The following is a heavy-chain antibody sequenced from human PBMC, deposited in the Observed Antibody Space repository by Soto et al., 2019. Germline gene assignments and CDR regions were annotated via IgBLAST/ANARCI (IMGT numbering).Heavy chain of an antibody. D-gene: IGHD3-3*01. CDR1: GFTFSNSA. Sequence: QMQLEQSGPEAKKPGTSVKVSCKASGFTFSNSAIQWVRQTRGQRLEWIGWIVVGSGNTNYARELHGRVTITRDKSTSAAYMELSSLRSEDTAIYYCAARNGYFTSYYHMDVLGEGNTVTVSS. V-gene: IGHV1-58*02. CDR2: IVVGSGNT. CDR3: AARNGYFTSYYHMDV. J-gene: IGHJ6*03.